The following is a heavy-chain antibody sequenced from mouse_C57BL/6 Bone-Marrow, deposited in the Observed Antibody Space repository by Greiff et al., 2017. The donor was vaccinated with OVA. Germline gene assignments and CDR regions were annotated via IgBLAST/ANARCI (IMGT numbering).Heavy chain of an antibody. CDR1: GYTFTSYW. CDR3: ARWDSSGYVGY. CDR2: IHPNSGST. J-gene: IGHJ2*01. V-gene: IGHV1-64*01. Sequence: VQLQQPGAELVKPGASVKLSCKASGYTFTSYWMHWVKQRPGQGLEWIGMIHPNSGSTNYNEKFKSKATLTVDKSSSTAYMQLSSLTSEDSAVYYCARWDSSGYVGYWGQGTTLTVSS. D-gene: IGHD3-2*02.